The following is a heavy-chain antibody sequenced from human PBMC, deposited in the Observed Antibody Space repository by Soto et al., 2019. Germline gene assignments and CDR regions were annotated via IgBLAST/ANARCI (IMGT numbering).Heavy chain of an antibody. Sequence: QLQLQESGPGLVKPSETLSLTCTVSGGSISSSSYYWGWIRQPPGKGLEWIGSIYYSGSTYYNPSLKRRVTLSVDTSKNQFSLKLSSVTAADTAVYYCARWKIAVPAAMRNDQRGINWFDPWGQGTLVTVSS. CDR1: GGSISSSSYY. D-gene: IGHD2-2*01. CDR2: IYYSGST. V-gene: IGHV4-39*01. CDR3: ARWKIAVPAAMRNDQRGINWFDP. J-gene: IGHJ5*02.